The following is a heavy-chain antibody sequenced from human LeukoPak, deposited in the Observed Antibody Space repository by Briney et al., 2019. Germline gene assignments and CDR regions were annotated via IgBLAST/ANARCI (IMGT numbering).Heavy chain of an antibody. D-gene: IGHD1-26*01. V-gene: IGHV4-61*02. CDR2: IYTSGST. CDR1: GGSISSGSYY. J-gene: IGHJ4*02. Sequence: PSETLSLTCTVSGGSISSGSYYWSWIRQPAGKGLEWIGRIYTSGSTNYNPSLKSRVTISVDTSKNQFSLKLSSVTAADTAVYYCAAHLVAWELLDYFDYWGQGTLVTVSS. CDR3: AAHLVAWELLDYFDY.